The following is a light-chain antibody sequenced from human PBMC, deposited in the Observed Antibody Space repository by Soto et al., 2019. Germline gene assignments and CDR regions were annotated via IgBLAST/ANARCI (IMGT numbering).Light chain of an antibody. CDR1: QSVTSY. V-gene: IGKV3-11*01. J-gene: IGKJ4*01. CDR3: QQRTNWPPS. Sequence: EIVLTQSPATLSLSPGERATLSCRASQSVTSYLAWYQQRPGQAPRLLIYGASNRATGIPARFSSSGSGTDFTLTISSLEPEDFAVYYCQQRTNWPPSFGGGTKVDIK. CDR2: GAS.